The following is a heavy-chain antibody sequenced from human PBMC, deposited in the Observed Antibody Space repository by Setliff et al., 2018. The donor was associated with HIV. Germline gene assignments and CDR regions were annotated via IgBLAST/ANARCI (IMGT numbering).Heavy chain of an antibody. J-gene: IGHJ4*02. CDR1: GGSIRSFY. Sequence: PSETLSLTCTVPGGSIRSFYWSWIRQPPGKGLEWIGYIYYSGSTNYNPSLKSRLTISIDTSKNQFSLNLNSVTAADTAVYYCARHQLRGSYPAFDYWGQGTPVTVSS. CDR2: IYYSGST. CDR3: ARHQLRGSYPAFDY. D-gene: IGHD1-26*01. V-gene: IGHV4-59*08.